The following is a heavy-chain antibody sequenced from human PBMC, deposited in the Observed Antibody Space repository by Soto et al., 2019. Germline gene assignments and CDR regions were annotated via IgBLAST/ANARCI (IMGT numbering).Heavy chain of an antibody. CDR3: ARDLNGCGYGYRYYYGMDD. CDR2: IYYSGST. Sequence: ETLSLTCTVSGGSISSYYWSWIRQPPGKGLEWIGYIYYSGSTNYNPSLKRRVTISVDTSKNQFSLKLSSVTAADTAVYFCARDLNGCGYGYRYYYGMDDGGQGTTVAVSS. V-gene: IGHV4-59*01. J-gene: IGHJ6*02. D-gene: IGHD5-18*01. CDR1: GGSISSYY.